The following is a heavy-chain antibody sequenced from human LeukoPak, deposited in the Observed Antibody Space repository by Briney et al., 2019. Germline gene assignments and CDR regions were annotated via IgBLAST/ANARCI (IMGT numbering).Heavy chain of an antibody. Sequence: GRSLRLSCAASGVIFSNYGMHWVRQAPGKGLQWVAIIWYDGSNKYYADSVKGRFTISRDNSKNTLYLQMNSLRAEDTAVYYCARIAVVGVGVDYWGQGTLVTVSS. V-gene: IGHV3-33*01. CDR2: IWYDGSNK. CDR3: ARIAVVGVGVDY. D-gene: IGHD6-19*01. J-gene: IGHJ4*02. CDR1: GVIFSNYG.